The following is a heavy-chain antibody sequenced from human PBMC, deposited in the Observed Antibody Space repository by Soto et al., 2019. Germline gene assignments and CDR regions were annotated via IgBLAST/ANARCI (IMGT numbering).Heavy chain of an antibody. J-gene: IGHJ4*02. D-gene: IGHD4-17*01. CDR3: TRVGGYYGDYPNFDY. Sequence: SETLSLTCSVSGSSIRNYYWSWIRQPPGKGLEWIGNIYYTGSTNYNPSLKGRVFISVDSSRRQLSLRLNSLTAADTAVYYCTRVGGYYGDYPNFDYWGQGALVTVSS. CDR1: GSSIRNYY. V-gene: IGHV4-59*01. CDR2: IYYTGST.